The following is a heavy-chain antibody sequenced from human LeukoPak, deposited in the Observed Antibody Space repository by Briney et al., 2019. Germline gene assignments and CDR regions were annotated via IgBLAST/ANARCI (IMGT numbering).Heavy chain of an antibody. D-gene: IGHD5-24*01. J-gene: IGHJ4*02. CDR2: IRYDGSNK. V-gene: IGHV3-30*02. CDR3: AKDTRWLQFLMGY. CDR1: GFTFSSYG. Sequence: AGGSLRLSCAASGFTFSSYGMHWVRQAPGKGLEWVAIIRYDGSNKYYADSVKGRFTISRDNSKNTLYLQMNSLRAEDTAVYYCAKDTRWLQFLMGYWGQGTLVTDSS.